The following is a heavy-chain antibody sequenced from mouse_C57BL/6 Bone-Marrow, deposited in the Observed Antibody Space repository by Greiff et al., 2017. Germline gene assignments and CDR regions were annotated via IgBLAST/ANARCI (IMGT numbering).Heavy chain of an antibody. D-gene: IGHD1-1*01. CDR1: GFSLTSYG. J-gene: IGHJ4*01. CDR3: AKRYGSSYGYAMDY. CDR2: IWRGGST. Sequence: QVQLQQSGPGLVQPSQSLSITCTVSGFSLTSYGVHWVRQSPGKGLEWLGVIWRGGSTDYNAAFMSRLSITKDNSKSQVFFKMNSLQADDTAIYYCAKRYGSSYGYAMDYWGQGTSVTVSS. V-gene: IGHV2-5*01.